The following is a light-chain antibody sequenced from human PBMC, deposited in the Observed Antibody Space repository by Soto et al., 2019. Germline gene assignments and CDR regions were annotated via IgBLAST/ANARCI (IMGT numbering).Light chain of an antibody. Sequence: QSALSQPASVSWSLGHSITISCTGTSSDVGGFNYVSWYQQHPGKAPKLMIYEVSNRPSGVSNRFSGPKSGNTASLTISGLQAEDEADYYCSSYTSSSTYVFGSGTKVTVL. J-gene: IGLJ1*01. CDR1: SSDVGGFNY. CDR2: EVS. CDR3: SSYTSSSTYV. V-gene: IGLV2-14*01.